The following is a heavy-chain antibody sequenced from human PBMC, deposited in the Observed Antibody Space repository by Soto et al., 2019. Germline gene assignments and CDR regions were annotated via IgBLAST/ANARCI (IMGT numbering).Heavy chain of an antibody. CDR2: IKQDGSEK. Sequence: GGSLRLSCAASGFTFSSYWMSWVRQAPGKGLEWVANIKQDGSEKYYVDSVKGRFTISRDNAKNSLYLQMNSLRAEDTAVYYCARDSGVVGADPFDYWGQGTLVTVSS. CDR3: ARDSGVVGADPFDY. J-gene: IGHJ4*02. D-gene: IGHD1-26*01. CDR1: GFTFSSYW. V-gene: IGHV3-7*01.